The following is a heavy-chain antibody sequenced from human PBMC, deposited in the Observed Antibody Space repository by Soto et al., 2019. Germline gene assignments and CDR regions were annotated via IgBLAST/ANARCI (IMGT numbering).Heavy chain of an antibody. V-gene: IGHV3-30*18. CDR1: GFTFSSYG. CDR2: ISYDGSNK. Sequence: GGSLRLSCAASGFTFSSYGMHWVRQAPGKGLEWVAVISYDGSNKYYADSVKGRFTISSDTSKTTLYLQMNSQRAEDTAVYYCAKEGGYCSSTSCLPLYYFYGMDVWGQGTTVTVSS. CDR3: AKEGGYCSSTSCLPLYYFYGMDV. J-gene: IGHJ6*02. D-gene: IGHD2-2*01.